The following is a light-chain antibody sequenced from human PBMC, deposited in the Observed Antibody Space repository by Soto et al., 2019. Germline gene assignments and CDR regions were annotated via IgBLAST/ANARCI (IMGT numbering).Light chain of an antibody. CDR2: EVS. J-gene: IGLJ1*01. Sequence: QSALTQPASVSGSPGQTITISCTGTSSDVGNSNYVSWYQQHPGKAPKLIIYEVSNRPSGVSNRFSGSKSGNTASLTFSGLQAEDEADYDCSSYTSTNTLYVFGTGTKVTVL. CDR3: SSYTSTNTLYV. CDR1: SSDVGNSNY. V-gene: IGLV2-14*01.